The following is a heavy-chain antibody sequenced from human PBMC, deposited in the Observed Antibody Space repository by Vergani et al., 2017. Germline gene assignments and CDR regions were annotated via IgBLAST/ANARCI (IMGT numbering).Heavy chain of an antibody. J-gene: IGHJ4*02. CDR3: ARVMTVTTCPDY. V-gene: IGHV3-23*01. CDR1: GFRFREHG. CDR2: ISGHDHRT. Sequence: EVQLLESGGGSVQPGESLRLSCVASGFRFREHGMNWVRQAPGKGLEWASGISGHDHRTLYADSVKGRFIISRDNAKNSLYLQMNSLRAEDTAVYYCARVMTVTTCPDYWGQGTLVTVSS. D-gene: IGHD4-17*01.